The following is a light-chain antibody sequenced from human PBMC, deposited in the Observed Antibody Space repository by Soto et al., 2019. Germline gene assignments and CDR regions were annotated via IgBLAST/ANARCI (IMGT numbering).Light chain of an antibody. Sequence: EIVLTQSPGTLSLSPGERATLSCRASQSVSRSYLAWYQQKPGQAPRLLIYGASSRATGIPDRFSGSGSGTDFTLTISRLEPEDFAVYYCQLYGSSPKLTFGGGTKVEIK. V-gene: IGKV3-20*01. CDR2: GAS. CDR3: QLYGSSPKLT. J-gene: IGKJ4*01. CDR1: QSVSRSY.